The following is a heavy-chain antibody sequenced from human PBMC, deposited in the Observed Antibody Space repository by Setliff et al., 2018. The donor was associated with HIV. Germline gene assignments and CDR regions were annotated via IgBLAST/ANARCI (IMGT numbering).Heavy chain of an antibody. CDR2: INDSETNHRGST. D-gene: IGHD2-15*01. V-gene: IGHV4-39*07. J-gene: IGHJ4*02. CDR3: ARGYCSGGSCYGDTGGYHPFDY. Sequence: PSETLSLTCDVSGGSISSGSDYWNWIRQPPGKGLEWIGEINDSETNHRGSTNYNPSLKSRLTISVDTSKNQFSLKLNSVTAADTAVYYCARGYCSGGSCYGDTGGYHPFDYWGQGTLVTVSS. CDR1: GGSISSGSDY.